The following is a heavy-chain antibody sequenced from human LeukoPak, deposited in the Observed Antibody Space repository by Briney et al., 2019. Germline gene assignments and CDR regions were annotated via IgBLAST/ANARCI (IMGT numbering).Heavy chain of an antibody. J-gene: IGHJ4*02. Sequence: ASVKVSCKVSGYTLTELSMHWVRQAPGEGLEWMGGFDPEDGETIYAQKFQGRVTMTEDTSTDTAYMELSSLRSEDTAVYYCATLVRFNYYDSSGYYYWGQGTLVTVSS. V-gene: IGHV1-24*01. CDR3: ATLVRFNYYDSSGYYY. CDR1: GYTLTELS. CDR2: FDPEDGET. D-gene: IGHD3-22*01.